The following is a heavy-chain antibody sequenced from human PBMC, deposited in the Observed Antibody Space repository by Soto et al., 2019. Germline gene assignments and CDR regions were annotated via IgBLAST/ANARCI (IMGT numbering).Heavy chain of an antibody. D-gene: IGHD2-15*01. CDR2: INPNSGGT. Sequence: ASVKVSCKASGYTFTGYYMHWVRQAPGQGLEWMGWINPNSGGTNYAQKFQGWVTMTRDTSISTAYMELSRLRSDDTAVYYCARGGWYWCFCGMDVWGQGTTVTVSS. V-gene: IGHV1-2*04. J-gene: IGHJ6*02. CDR1: GYTFTGYY. CDR3: ARGGWYWCFCGMDV.